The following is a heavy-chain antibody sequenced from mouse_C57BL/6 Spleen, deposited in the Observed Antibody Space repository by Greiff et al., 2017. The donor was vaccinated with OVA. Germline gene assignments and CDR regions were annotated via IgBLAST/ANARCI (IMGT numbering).Heavy chain of an antibody. CDR2: IYPGDGDT. Sequence: QVQLQQSGAELVKPGASVKISCKASGYAFSSYWMHWVKQRPGKGLEWIGQIYPGDGDTNYNGKFKGKATLTADKSSSTAYMQLSSLTSEDSAVYFCASYDYYGSSQAWFAYWGQGTLVTVSA. CDR3: ASYDYYGSSQAWFAY. J-gene: IGHJ3*01. D-gene: IGHD1-1*01. V-gene: IGHV1-80*01. CDR1: GYAFSSYW.